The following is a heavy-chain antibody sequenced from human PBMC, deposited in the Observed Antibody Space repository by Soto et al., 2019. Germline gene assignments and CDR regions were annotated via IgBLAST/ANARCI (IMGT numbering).Heavy chain of an antibody. D-gene: IGHD3-22*01. CDR3: ARAGAYYDSSGYHAFDI. Sequence: GGSLRLSCAASGFTFRSYSMNWVRQAPGKGLEWVSYISSSSSTIYYADSVKGRFTISRDNAKNSLYLQMNSLRDEDTAVYYCARAGAYYDSSGYHAFDIWGQGTMVTVSS. J-gene: IGHJ3*02. V-gene: IGHV3-48*02. CDR2: ISSSSSTI. CDR1: GFTFRSYS.